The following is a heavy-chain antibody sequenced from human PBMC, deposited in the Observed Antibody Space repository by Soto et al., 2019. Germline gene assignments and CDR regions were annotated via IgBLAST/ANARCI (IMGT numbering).Heavy chain of an antibody. J-gene: IGHJ3*02. CDR1: GYALTSLG. V-gene: IGHV1-18*01. Sequence: EAEVKVAWKASGYALTSLGISRVRQAPGQGLEWMGWISAYNGNTNYAQKLQGRVTMTTDTSTSTAYMELRSLRSDDTAVYYCARGWEPPLGKDAFDIWG. D-gene: IGHD1-26*01. CDR3: ARGWEPPLGKDAFDI. CDR2: ISAYNGNT.